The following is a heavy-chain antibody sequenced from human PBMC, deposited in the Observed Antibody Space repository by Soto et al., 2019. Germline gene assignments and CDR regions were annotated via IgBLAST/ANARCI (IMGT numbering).Heavy chain of an antibody. CDR1: GASIAGSSY. V-gene: IGHV4-4*07. J-gene: IGHJ4*02. Sequence: SETLSLTCSVSGASIAGSSYWSWIRQPSEKGLEVIVRFSLSGTTNYSPSLRSRVTMSADVSKNQFSLRLTSVTAADTALYYCAREGSYSAYNFAHGIQLWSFDFWGQGALVTVSS. CDR3: AREGSYSAYNFAHGIQLWSFDF. D-gene: IGHD5-12*01. CDR2: FSLSGTT.